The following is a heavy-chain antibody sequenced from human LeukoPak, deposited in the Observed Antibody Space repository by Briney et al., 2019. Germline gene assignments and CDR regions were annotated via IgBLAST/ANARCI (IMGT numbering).Heavy chain of an antibody. CDR1: GGSISSYY. V-gene: IGHV4-4*09. Sequence: SETLSLTCTVSGGSISSYYWNWIRQPPGKGPEWIGYIYASGSTNYNPSLMSRVTISIDRSKNQFSLKVSSVTAADTAVYYCARLTTAAAAHYFDYWGQGTLVTVSS. D-gene: IGHD6-13*01. CDR2: IYASGST. CDR3: ARLTTAAAAHYFDY. J-gene: IGHJ4*02.